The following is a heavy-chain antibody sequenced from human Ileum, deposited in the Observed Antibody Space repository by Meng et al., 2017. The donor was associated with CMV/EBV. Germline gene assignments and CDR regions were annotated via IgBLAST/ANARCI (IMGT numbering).Heavy chain of an antibody. Sequence: KASGYSFTSYALYWVRQAPGQSLEWMGWINGGKGNTRYSQKFQDRVTITRDTSANTVYMELSSLRSEDTAIYYCARDYGSGGYSPLGHWGQGTLVTVSS. CDR2: INGGKGNT. J-gene: IGHJ4*02. D-gene: IGHD3-10*01. CDR3: ARDYGSGGYSPLGH. V-gene: IGHV1-3*01. CDR1: GYSFTSYA.